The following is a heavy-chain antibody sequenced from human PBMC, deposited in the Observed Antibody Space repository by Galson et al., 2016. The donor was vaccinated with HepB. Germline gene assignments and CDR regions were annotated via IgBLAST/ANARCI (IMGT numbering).Heavy chain of an antibody. V-gene: IGHV5-51*01. CDR2: IYPGDSDT. Sequence: QSGAEVKKPGESLKISCQGPETSFTNYWIGWVRQMPGKGLEWVGIIYPGDSDTTYSPSFRGHVVISADKSITTAYLQWSSLKASDTAMYYCARIRKVGNDWYFDPWGRGTLVSVSS. CDR3: ARIRKVGNDWYFDP. J-gene: IGHJ2*01. D-gene: IGHD1-1*01. CDR1: ETSFTNYW.